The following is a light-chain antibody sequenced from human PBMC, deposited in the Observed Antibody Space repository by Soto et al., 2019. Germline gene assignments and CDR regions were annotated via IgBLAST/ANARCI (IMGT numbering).Light chain of an antibody. J-gene: IGLJ3*02. CDR3: QSYDSSRSGWV. V-gene: IGLV1-40*01. CDR2: GNS. Sequence: QSVLTQPPSVSGAPGQRVTISCTGSSSNIGAGYDVHWYQQLPGTAPKLLIYGNSNRPSGVPDQFSGSKSAASASLAIAGLQAEDEADYYCQSYDSSRSGWVFGGGTELAVL. CDR1: SSNIGAGYD.